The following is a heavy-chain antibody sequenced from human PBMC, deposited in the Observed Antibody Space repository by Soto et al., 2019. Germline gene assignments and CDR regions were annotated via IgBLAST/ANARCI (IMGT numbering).Heavy chain of an antibody. CDR3: ASLGYCSSTSCYMGYYGMDV. CDR2: ISGSGGST. Sequence: GGSLRLSCAASGFTFSSYAMSWVRQAPGKGLEWVSAISGSGGSTYYADSVKGRFTISRDNSKNTLYLQMNSLRAKDTAVYYCASLGYCSSTSCYMGYYGMDVWGQGTTVTVSS. CDR1: GFTFSSYA. V-gene: IGHV3-23*01. D-gene: IGHD2-2*02. J-gene: IGHJ6*02.